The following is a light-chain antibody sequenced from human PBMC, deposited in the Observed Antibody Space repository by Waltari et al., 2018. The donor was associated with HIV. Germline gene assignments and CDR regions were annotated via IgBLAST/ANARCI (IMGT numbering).Light chain of an antibody. V-gene: IGLV2-14*01. CDR1: SSDINYFNS. CDR2: EVT. J-gene: IGLJ3*02. CDR3: SSNTTDNIWV. Sequence: QSVLTQPASVSGSPGQPISISCTGASSDINYFNSVSWYPQHTGKAPKLLIFEVTNRPSGVSSLLSGSKSGNTAFLTISGLQADDEANYYCSSNTTDNIWVFGGGTK.